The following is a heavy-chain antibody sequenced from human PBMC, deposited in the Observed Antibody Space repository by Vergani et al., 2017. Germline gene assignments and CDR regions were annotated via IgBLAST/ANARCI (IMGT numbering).Heavy chain of an antibody. D-gene: IGHD1-7*01. J-gene: IGHJ4*02. V-gene: IGHV3-30*03. Sequence: VQMVESGGGLVKPGGSLRLSCAASGFTFSSYGMHWVRQAPGKGLEWVAVISYDGSNKYYADSVKGRFTISRDNSKNTLYLQMNSLRAEDTAVYYCAIGPTYNWNYEGLDYWGQGTLVTVSS. CDR1: GFTFSSYG. CDR2: ISYDGSNK. CDR3: AIGPTYNWNYEGLDY.